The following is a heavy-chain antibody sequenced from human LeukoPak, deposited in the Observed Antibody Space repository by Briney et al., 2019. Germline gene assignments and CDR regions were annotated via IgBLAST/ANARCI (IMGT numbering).Heavy chain of an antibody. Sequence: SVKVSCKASGGTFSSYAISCVRQAPGPGLEWMRGIIPIFGTANYAQKFQGRVTITADESTSTAYMELSSLRAEDTDVYYCARQWSSSWFDYWGQGTLVTVSS. J-gene: IGHJ4*02. V-gene: IGHV1-69*13. CDR2: IIPIFGTA. CDR3: ARQWSSSWFDY. CDR1: GGTFSSYA. D-gene: IGHD6-13*01.